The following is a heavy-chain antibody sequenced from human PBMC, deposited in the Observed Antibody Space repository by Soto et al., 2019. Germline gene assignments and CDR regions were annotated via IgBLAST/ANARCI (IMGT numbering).Heavy chain of an antibody. CDR1: GYTFTSYG. J-gene: IGHJ4*02. D-gene: IGHD6-19*01. V-gene: IGHV1-18*04. CDR2: ISAYNGNT. CDR3: ARQIGQQWLVYYFDY. Sequence: ASVKVSCKASGYTFTSYGISWVRQAPGQGLEWMGWISAYNGNTNYAQKLQGRVTMTPDTSTSTAYMELRSLRSDDTAVYYCARQIGQQWLVYYFDYWGQGTLVTVSS.